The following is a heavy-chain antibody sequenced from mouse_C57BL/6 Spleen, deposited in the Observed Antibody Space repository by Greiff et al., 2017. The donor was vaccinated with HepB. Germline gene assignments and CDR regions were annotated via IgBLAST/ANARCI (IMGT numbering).Heavy chain of an antibody. V-gene: IGHV3-6*01. CDR2: ISYDGSN. J-gene: IGHJ3*01. D-gene: IGHD2-5*01. CDR1: GYSITSGYY. CDR3: AREAEYSNLFAY. Sequence: EVKVEESGPGLVKPSQSLSLTCSVTGYSITSGYYWNWIRQFPGNKLEWMGYISYDGSNNYNPSLKNRISITRDTSKNQFFLKLNSVTTEDTATYYCAREAEYSNLFAYWGQGTLVTVSA.